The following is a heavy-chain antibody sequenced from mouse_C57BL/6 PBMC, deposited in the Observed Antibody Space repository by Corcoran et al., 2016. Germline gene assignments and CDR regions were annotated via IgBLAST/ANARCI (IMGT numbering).Heavy chain of an antibody. D-gene: IGHD1-1*01. CDR1: GYTFTDYY. CDR3: ARGSSYAMDY. CDR2: INPNNGGT. Sequence: EVQLQQSGPELVKPGASVKISCKASGYTFTDYYMNWVKQSHGKSLEWIGDINPNNGGTSYNQKFKGKATLTVDKSSSTAYMERRSLTSEDSAVYYCARGSSYAMDYWGQGTTLTVSS. V-gene: IGHV1-26*01. J-gene: IGHJ2*01.